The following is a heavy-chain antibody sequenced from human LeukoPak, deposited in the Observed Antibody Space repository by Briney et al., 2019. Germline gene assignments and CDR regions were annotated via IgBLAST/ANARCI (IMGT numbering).Heavy chain of an antibody. D-gene: IGHD3-22*01. V-gene: IGHV4-59*01. J-gene: IGHJ3*02. CDR1: GGSISSYY. CDR3: ARGSPLDRYDSSGYYYEDAFDI. Sequence: PSETLSLTCTVSGGSISSYYWSWIRQPPGKGLEWIGYIYYSGSTNYNPSLKSRVTISVDTSKNQFSLKLSSVTAADAAVYYCARGSPLDRYDSSGYYYEDAFDIWGQGTMVTVSS. CDR2: IYYSGST.